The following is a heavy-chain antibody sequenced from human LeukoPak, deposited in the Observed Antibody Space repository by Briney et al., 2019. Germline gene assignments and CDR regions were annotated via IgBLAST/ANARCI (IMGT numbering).Heavy chain of an antibody. CDR1: GGSISSSSYY. J-gene: IGHJ4*02. CDR3: ARAITMVRGVIGPAHFDY. CDR2: IYYSGST. V-gene: IGHV4-39*07. D-gene: IGHD3-10*01. Sequence: SETLSLTCTVSGGSISSSSYYWGWIRQPPGKGLEWIGSIYYSGSTYYNPSLKSRVTISVDTSKNQFSLKLSSVTAADTAVYYCARAITMVRGVIGPAHFDYWGQGTLVTVSS.